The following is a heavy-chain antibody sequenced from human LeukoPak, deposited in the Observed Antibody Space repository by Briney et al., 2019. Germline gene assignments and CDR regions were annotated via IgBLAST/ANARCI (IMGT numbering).Heavy chain of an antibody. CDR2: INHSGST. J-gene: IGHJ5*02. V-gene: IGHV4-34*01. Sequence: SETLSLTCAVYVGSFSGYYWSWIRQRPGKGLEWIGEINHSGSTNYNPSLKSRVTISVDTSKNQFSLKLSSVTAADTAVYYCARGNLGGDIVLMVYAGLWFDPWGQGTPVTVSS. D-gene: IGHD2-8*01. CDR1: VGSFSGYY. CDR3: ARGNLGGDIVLMVYAGLWFDP.